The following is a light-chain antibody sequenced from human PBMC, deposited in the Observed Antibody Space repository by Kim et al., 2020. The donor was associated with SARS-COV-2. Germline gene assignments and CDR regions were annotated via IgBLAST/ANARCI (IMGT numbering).Light chain of an antibody. Sequence: GDKVTITCRASQRISGGVAWYQQKPGKAPKLLIYDASSLESGVPSRFSGSGSGTDFTLIVSSLQPDDFATYYCQQYSNRWTFGQGTKVDIK. V-gene: IGKV1-5*01. CDR2: DAS. CDR3: QQYSNRWT. CDR1: QRISGG. J-gene: IGKJ1*01.